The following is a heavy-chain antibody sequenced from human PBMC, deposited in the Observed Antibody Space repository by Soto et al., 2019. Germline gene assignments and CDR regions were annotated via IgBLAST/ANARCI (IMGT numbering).Heavy chain of an antibody. CDR2: INAGNGNT. Sequence: QVPLVQSGAEVKKPGASVKVSCKASGYTFTSYAMHWVRQAPGQRLEWMGWINAGNGNTKYSQKFQGRVTITRDTSASTAYMELSSLRSEDTAVYYCARDHLEYSSSGWFDPWGQGTLVTVSS. CDR1: GYTFTSYA. J-gene: IGHJ5*02. V-gene: IGHV1-3*01. CDR3: ARDHLEYSSSGWFDP. D-gene: IGHD6-6*01.